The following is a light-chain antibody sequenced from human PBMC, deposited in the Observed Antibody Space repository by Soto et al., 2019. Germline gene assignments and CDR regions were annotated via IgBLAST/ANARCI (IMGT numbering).Light chain of an antibody. Sequence: EIVMTQSPATLSVSPGERAPLSLRASQSVGSDLAWYQQKPGQAPRLLIYDASNRATGIPARFSGSGSGTDFTLTISSLEPEDFALYFCQQRSNWPLITFGQGTRLEIK. V-gene: IGKV3-11*01. CDR2: DAS. CDR1: QSVGSD. CDR3: QQRSNWPLIT. J-gene: IGKJ5*01.